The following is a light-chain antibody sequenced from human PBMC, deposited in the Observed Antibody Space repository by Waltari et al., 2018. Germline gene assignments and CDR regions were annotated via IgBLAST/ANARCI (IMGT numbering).Light chain of an antibody. CDR3: AAWDDSLNGPV. Sequence: QSVLTQPPSAPGTPGQRVTISCSGSSSNIGRKPVSWYQQLPGTAPKLLIHPDDQGPSGVPCRCAGSKSGTSASLAISGLQSEDEADYYCAAWDDSLNGPVFGGGTKLTVL. V-gene: IGLV1-44*01. CDR2: PDD. CDR1: SSNIGRKP. J-gene: IGLJ2*01.